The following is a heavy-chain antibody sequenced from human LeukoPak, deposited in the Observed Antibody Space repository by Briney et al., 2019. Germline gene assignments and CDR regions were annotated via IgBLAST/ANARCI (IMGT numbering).Heavy chain of an antibody. CDR3: ARADILTGYYYYYMDV. Sequence: SETLSLTCTVSGGSISSYYWTWIRQPPGKGLEWIGSLYYSGSTNYNPSLKSRVTISVDTSKNQFSLKLSSVTAADTAVYYCARADILTGYYYYYMDVWGKGTTVTISS. CDR1: GGSISSYY. J-gene: IGHJ6*03. V-gene: IGHV4-59*08. D-gene: IGHD3-9*01. CDR2: LYYSGST.